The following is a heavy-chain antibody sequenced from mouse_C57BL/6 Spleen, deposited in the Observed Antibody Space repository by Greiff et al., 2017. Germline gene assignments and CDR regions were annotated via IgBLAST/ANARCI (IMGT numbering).Heavy chain of an antibody. CDR1: GFTFSSYA. Sequence: EVMLVESGGGLVKPGGSLKLSCAASGFTFSSYAMSWVRQTPEKRLEWVATISDGGSYTYYPDNVKGRFTISRDNAKNNLYLQMSHLKSEDTAMYYCARDEYFDYWGQGTTLTVSS. CDR3: ARDEYFDY. V-gene: IGHV5-4*01. CDR2: ISDGGSYT. J-gene: IGHJ2*01.